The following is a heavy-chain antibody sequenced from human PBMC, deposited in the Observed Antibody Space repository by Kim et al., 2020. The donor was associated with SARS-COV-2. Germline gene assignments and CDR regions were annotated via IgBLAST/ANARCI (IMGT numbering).Heavy chain of an antibody. V-gene: IGHV4-31*02. CDR3: ARTRITMIVVVTHFDY. J-gene: IGHJ4*02. Sequence: NPSLKSRVTISVDTSKNQFSLKLSSVTAADTAVYYCARTRITMIVVVTHFDYWGQGTLVTVS. D-gene: IGHD3-22*01.